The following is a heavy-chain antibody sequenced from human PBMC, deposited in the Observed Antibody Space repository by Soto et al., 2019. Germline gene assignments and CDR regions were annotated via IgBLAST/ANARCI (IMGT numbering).Heavy chain of an antibody. CDR1: GGTFSSYA. Sequence: GASVKVSCKASGGTFSSYAISWVRQAPGQGLEWMGGIIPIFGTANYAQKFQGRVTITADESTSTAYMELSSLRSGDTAVYYCARSCGDYYDSSGLNAFDIWGQGTMVTVSS. V-gene: IGHV1-69*13. CDR3: ARSCGDYYDSSGLNAFDI. J-gene: IGHJ3*02. D-gene: IGHD3-22*01. CDR2: IIPIFGTA.